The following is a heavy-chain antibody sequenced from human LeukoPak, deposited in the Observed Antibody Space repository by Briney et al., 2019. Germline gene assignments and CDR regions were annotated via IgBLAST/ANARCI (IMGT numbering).Heavy chain of an antibody. D-gene: IGHD6-13*01. CDR2: IYHSGGT. V-gene: IGHV4-38-2*01. CDR3: ARDNVSSWYSPYYYYGMDV. J-gene: IGHJ6*04. Sequence: SETLSLTCAVSGYSISSGYYWGWIRQPPGKGLEWIGSIYHSGGTYYNPSLKSRVTISVDTSKNQFSLKLSSVTAADTAVYYCARDNVSSWYSPYYYYGMDVWGKGTTVTVSS. CDR1: GYSISSGYY.